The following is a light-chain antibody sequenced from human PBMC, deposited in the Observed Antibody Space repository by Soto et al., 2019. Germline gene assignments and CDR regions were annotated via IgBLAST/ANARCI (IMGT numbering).Light chain of an antibody. Sequence: EIVLTQSPATLSSSPGERATLSGRAGQTVNSRLAWYQHKPGQAPRLLIYHTSNRATGIPARFSGSGSGTDFTLTISSLEPEDFAVYYCHQRQSWPRTFGQGTKVDIK. J-gene: IGKJ1*01. CDR2: HTS. CDR1: QTVNSR. V-gene: IGKV3-11*01. CDR3: HQRQSWPRT.